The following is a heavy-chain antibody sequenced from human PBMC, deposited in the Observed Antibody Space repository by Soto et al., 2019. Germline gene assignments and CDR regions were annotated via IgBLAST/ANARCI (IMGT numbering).Heavy chain of an antibody. V-gene: IGHV3-30*18. CDR1: GFTFSNYA. J-gene: IGHJ4*02. CDR3: AKDTGPQGGFDY. Sequence: PGWSLRLSCAVAGFTFSNYAMHWVRQAPGKGLEWVAVISKDGSNKYYGDFVKGRFTISRDSSKNTLYLQMNSLREEDTAVYYCAKDTGPQGGFDYWGQGTLVTVSS. CDR2: ISKDGSNK. D-gene: IGHD1-1*01.